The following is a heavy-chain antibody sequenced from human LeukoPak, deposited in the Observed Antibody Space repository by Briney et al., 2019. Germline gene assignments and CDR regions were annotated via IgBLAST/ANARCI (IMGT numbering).Heavy chain of an antibody. CDR3: AKSVGSWDYGYFDY. Sequence: SRGSLRLSCAASGFTFSSYAMSWVRQAPGKGLEWVSAISGSGGSTYYADSVKGRFTISRDNSKNTLYLQMNSLRAEDTAVYYCAKSVGSWDYGYFDYWGQGTLVTVSS. CDR2: ISGSGGST. V-gene: IGHV3-23*01. CDR1: GFTFSSYA. D-gene: IGHD4/OR15-4a*01. J-gene: IGHJ4*02.